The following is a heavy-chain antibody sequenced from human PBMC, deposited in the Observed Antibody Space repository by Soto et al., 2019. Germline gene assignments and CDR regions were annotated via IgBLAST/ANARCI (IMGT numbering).Heavy chain of an antibody. Sequence: SETLSLTCTVSGGSINSNNYYWAWMRQPPGKGLAWIASIYYDGSTYYDTSLKSRVTISRDTSKNQFSRRLTSMTAADTAVYYCAKVVVAATRHSDFDSWGQGTLVTVSS. CDR3: AKVVVAATRHSDFDS. D-gene: IGHD2-15*01. CDR2: IYYDGST. V-gene: IGHV4-39*02. CDR1: GGSINSNNYY. J-gene: IGHJ4*02.